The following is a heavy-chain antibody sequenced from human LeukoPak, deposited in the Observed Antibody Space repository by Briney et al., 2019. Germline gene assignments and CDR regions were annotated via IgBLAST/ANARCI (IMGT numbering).Heavy chain of an antibody. CDR3: ARFVYQWLGRDWFDP. J-gene: IGHJ5*02. Sequence: SETLSLTCTVSGGSISSGGYYWSWIRQHTGKGLEWIGYTYYSGSTYYNPSLKSRVTISVDTSKNQFSLKLSSVTAADTAVYYCARFVYQWLGRDWFDPWGQGTLVTVSS. V-gene: IGHV4-31*03. CDR1: GGSISSGGYY. CDR2: TYYSGST. D-gene: IGHD6-19*01.